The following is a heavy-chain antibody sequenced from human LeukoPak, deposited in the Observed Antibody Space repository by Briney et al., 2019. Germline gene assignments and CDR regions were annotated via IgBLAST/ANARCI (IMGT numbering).Heavy chain of an antibody. Sequence: PSETLSLTCTVSGGSISSYYWSWIRQPPGKGLEWIGYIYYSGSTNYNPSLKSRVTISVDTSKNQLSLKLTSVTAADTAVYYCARELITKADAFDIWGQGQWSPSLQ. V-gene: IGHV4-59*12. CDR1: GGSISSYY. CDR3: ARELITKADAFDI. D-gene: IGHD1-20*01. J-gene: IGHJ3*02. CDR2: IYYSGST.